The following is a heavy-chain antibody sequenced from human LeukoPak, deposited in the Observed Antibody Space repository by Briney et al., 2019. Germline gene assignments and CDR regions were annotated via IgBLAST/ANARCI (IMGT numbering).Heavy chain of an antibody. D-gene: IGHD3-22*01. CDR2: IYYSGST. J-gene: IGHJ3*02. CDR3: ARDLTMIGLGDAFDI. Sequence: PSETLSLTCTVSGGSISSYYWSWIRQPPGKGLEWIGYIYYSGSTNYNPSLKSRVTISVDTSKNQFSLKLSSVTAADTAVYYCARDLTMIGLGDAFDIWGQGTMVTVSS. V-gene: IGHV4-59*01. CDR1: GGSISSYY.